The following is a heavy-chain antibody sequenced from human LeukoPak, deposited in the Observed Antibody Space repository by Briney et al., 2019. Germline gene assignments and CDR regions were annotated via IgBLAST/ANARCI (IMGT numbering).Heavy chain of an antibody. CDR2: INHSGST. J-gene: IGHJ6*03. Sequence: PSETLSLTCAVYGGSFNRDYWNWVRQPPGKGLEWIGEINHSGSTNYNPSLKSRVTISVDTSKNQFSLKLSSVTAADTAVYYCARRFIAAAEYYYYYYMDVWGKGTTVTISS. CDR3: ARRFIAAAEYYYYYYMDV. D-gene: IGHD6-13*01. CDR1: GGSFNRDY. V-gene: IGHV4-34*01.